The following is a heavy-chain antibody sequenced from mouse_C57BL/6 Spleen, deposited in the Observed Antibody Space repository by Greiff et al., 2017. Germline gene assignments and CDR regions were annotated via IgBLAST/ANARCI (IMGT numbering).Heavy chain of an antibody. Sequence: QVQLQQPGAELVRPGTSVKLSCKASGYTFTSYWMHWVKQRPGQGLEWIGVIDPSDSYTNYNQKFKGKATLTVDKSSSTAYMQLSSLTSEDSAVYYCARSPYYYGSSYEGYFDVWGTGTTVTVSS. V-gene: IGHV1-59*01. D-gene: IGHD1-1*01. CDR3: ARSPYYYGSSYEGYFDV. J-gene: IGHJ1*03. CDR2: IDPSDSYT. CDR1: GYTFTSYW.